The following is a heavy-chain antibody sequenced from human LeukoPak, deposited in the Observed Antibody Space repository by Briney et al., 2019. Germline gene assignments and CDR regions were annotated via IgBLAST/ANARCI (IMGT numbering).Heavy chain of an antibody. Sequence: PGRSLRLSCAASGFTFSSYAMHWVRQAPGKGLEWVAVISYDGSNKYYADSVKGRFTISRDNSKNTLYLQMNSLRAEDTAVYYCARAGAIAAAYLYWFDPWGQGTLVTVSS. CDR1: GFTFSSYA. V-gene: IGHV3-30*04. CDR3: ARAGAIAAAYLYWFDP. D-gene: IGHD6-13*01. CDR2: ISYDGSNK. J-gene: IGHJ5*02.